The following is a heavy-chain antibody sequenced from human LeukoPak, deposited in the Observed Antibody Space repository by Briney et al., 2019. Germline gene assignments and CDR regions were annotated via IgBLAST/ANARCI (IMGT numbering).Heavy chain of an antibody. V-gene: IGHV3-48*03. CDR3: AREYCSGGSCYYYYYGMDV. CDR2: ISSSGSTI. D-gene: IGHD2-15*01. CDR1: GFTFSSYE. J-gene: IGHJ6*02. Sequence: GGSLRLSCAASGFTFSSYEMNWVRKAPGKGLEWVSYISSSGSTIYYADSVKGRFTISRDNAKNSLYLQMNSLRAEDTAVYYCAREYCSGGSCYYYYYGMDVWGQGTTVTVSS.